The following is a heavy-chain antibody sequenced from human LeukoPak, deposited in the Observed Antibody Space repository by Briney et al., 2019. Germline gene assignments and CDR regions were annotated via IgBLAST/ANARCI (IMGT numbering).Heavy chain of an antibody. D-gene: IGHD6-19*01. CDR3: ARQSLQWLVPY. V-gene: IGHV4-39*01. J-gene: IGHJ4*02. Sequence: SETLSLTCTVSGGSISSSSYYWGWIRQPPGKGLEWIGSIYYSGSTYYNPSLKSRVTISVDTSKNQFSLKLSSVTAADTAVYYCARQSLQWLVPYWGQGTLVTVSS. CDR1: GGSISSSSYY. CDR2: IYYSGST.